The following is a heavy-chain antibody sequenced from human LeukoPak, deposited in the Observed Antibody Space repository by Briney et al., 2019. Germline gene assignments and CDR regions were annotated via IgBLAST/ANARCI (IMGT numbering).Heavy chain of an antibody. D-gene: IGHD3-3*01. Sequence: ASVKVSCKASGYTLTDYHIHWVRQAPGQGLEWMGWINPNTGGTNYAQKFQGRVAMTRDTSITTAYMDLSRLRSDDTAVYYCARDIRPRVESFDYWGQGTLVSVSS. CDR3: ARDIRPRVESFDY. CDR2: INPNTGGT. CDR1: GYTLTDYH. V-gene: IGHV1-2*02. J-gene: IGHJ4*02.